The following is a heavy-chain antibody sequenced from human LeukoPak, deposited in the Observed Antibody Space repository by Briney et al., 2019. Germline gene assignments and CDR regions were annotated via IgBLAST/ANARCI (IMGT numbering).Heavy chain of an antibody. D-gene: IGHD5-24*01. CDR2: IYTRGSA. Sequence: PSETLSLTCTVSGGPISSYYWSWIRQPAGKGLEWIGRIYTRGSANYNPSLKSRVTMSVDMSKNQFSLKLSSVTAADTAVYYCARGKMATDFDYWGQGTLVTVSS. CDR1: GGPISSYY. CDR3: ARGKMATDFDY. V-gene: IGHV4-4*07. J-gene: IGHJ4*02.